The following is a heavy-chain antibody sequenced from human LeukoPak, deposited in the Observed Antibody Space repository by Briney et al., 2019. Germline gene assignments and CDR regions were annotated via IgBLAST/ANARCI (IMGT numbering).Heavy chain of an antibody. Sequence: SETLSLTCTVSGGSISSSSYYWGWIRQPPGKGLEWIGSIYYSGSTYYNPSLKSRVTISVDTSKNQFSLKLSSVTAADTAVYYCARHEAYYGSGKLGYFDYWGQGTLVTVSS. J-gene: IGHJ4*02. V-gene: IGHV4-39*01. CDR1: GGSISSSSYY. D-gene: IGHD3-10*01. CDR3: ARHEAYYGSGKLGYFDY. CDR2: IYYSGST.